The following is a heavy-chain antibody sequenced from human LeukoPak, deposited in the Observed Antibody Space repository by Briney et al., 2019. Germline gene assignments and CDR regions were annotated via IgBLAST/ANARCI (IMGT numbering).Heavy chain of an antibody. V-gene: IGHV4-59*12. CDR1: GGSISSYY. CDR3: ARVGYYGSGDAFDI. J-gene: IGHJ3*02. CDR2: IYHSGST. Sequence: SETLSLTCTVSGGSISSYYWSWIRQPPGKGLEWIGYIYHSGSTYYNPSLKSRVTISVDRSKNQFSLKLSSVTAADTAVYYCARVGYYGSGDAFDIWGQGTMVTVSS. D-gene: IGHD3-10*01.